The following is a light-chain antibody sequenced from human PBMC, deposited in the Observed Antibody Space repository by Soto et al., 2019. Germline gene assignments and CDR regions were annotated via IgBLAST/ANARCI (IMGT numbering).Light chain of an antibody. V-gene: IGKV3-15*01. J-gene: IGKJ1*01. Sequence: EIVMTQSPATLSVSPGEGATPSCRASQSVSSKLAWYQQKPGQAPRLLIYGASTRATGIPAMFSGSGSGTEFTLIISRLQSEDSAVYYCQQYNSWLWTFGRGTKVEIK. CDR1: QSVSSK. CDR3: QQYNSWLWT. CDR2: GAS.